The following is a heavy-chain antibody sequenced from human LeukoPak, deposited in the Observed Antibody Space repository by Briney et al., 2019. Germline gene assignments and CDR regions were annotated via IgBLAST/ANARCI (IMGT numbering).Heavy chain of an antibody. Sequence: SETLSLTCTVSGGSISSYYWSWIRQPPGKGLEWIGEINHSGSTNYNPSLKSRVTISVDTSKNQFSLKLSSVTAADTAVYYCARGPYDSSGLGAFDIWGQGTMVTVSS. CDR1: GGSISSYY. J-gene: IGHJ3*02. D-gene: IGHD3-22*01. CDR3: ARGPYDSSGLGAFDI. V-gene: IGHV4-34*01. CDR2: INHSGST.